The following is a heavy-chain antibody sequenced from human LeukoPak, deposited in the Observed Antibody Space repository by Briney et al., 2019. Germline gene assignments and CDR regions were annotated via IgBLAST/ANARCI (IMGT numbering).Heavy chain of an antibody. CDR3: AAADYYDSSGYYTPFEY. CDR1: GGSISSSSYY. CDR2: IYYSGST. Sequence: SETLSLTCTVSGGSISSSSYYWGWIRQPPGKGLEWIGSIYYSGSTYYNPSLKSRVTISVDTSKNQFSLKLSSVTAADTAVYYCAAADYYDSSGYYTPFEYWGQGTLVTVSS. D-gene: IGHD3-22*01. J-gene: IGHJ4*02. V-gene: IGHV4-39*07.